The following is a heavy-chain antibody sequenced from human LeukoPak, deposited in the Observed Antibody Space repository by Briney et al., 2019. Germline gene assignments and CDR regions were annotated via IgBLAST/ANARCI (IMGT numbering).Heavy chain of an antibody. Sequence: GGSLRLSCAASGFTFSSYGMHWVRQAPGKGLEWVAVIWYDGSNKYYADSVKGRFTISRDNSKNTLYLQMNSLRAEDTAVYYCARGASQVSIDYYDSSGYTNWGQGTLVTVSS. CDR1: GFTFSSYG. V-gene: IGHV3-33*08. CDR3: ARGASQVSIDYYDSSGYTN. D-gene: IGHD3-22*01. CDR2: IWYDGSNK. J-gene: IGHJ4*02.